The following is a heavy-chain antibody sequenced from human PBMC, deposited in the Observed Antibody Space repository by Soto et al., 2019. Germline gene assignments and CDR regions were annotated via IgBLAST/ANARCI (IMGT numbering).Heavy chain of an antibody. V-gene: IGHV4-34*01. J-gene: IGHJ4*02. CDR2: INHSGST. Sequence: QVQLQQWGAGLLKPSETLSLTCAVYGGSFSGHYWSWIRQPPGKGLEWIGEINHSGSTNYNPSLKSRVTISVDTSKNQFSLKLSSVTAADTAVYYCARARGYSSGWFLGCWGQGTLVTVSS. CDR3: ARARGYSSGWFLGC. CDR1: GGSFSGHY. D-gene: IGHD6-19*01.